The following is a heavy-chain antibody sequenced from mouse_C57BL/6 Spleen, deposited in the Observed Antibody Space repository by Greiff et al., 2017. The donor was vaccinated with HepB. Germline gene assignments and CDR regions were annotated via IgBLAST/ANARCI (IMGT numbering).Heavy chain of an antibody. J-gene: IGHJ2*01. CDR3: VITTVVAENYYFDY. Sequence: QVHVKQSGAELVRPGASVKLSCKASGYTFTDYYINWVKQRPGQGLEWIARIYPGSGNTYYNEKFKGKATLTAEKSSSTAYMQLSSLTSEDSAVYFCVITTVVAENYYFDYWGQGTTLTVSS. V-gene: IGHV1-76*01. CDR1: GYTFTDYY. D-gene: IGHD1-1*01. CDR2: IYPGSGNT.